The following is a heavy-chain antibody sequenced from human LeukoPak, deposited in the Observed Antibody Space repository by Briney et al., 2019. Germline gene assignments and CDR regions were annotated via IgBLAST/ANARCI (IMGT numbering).Heavy chain of an antibody. CDR1: GFTFRNYG. D-gene: IGHD1-1*01. CDR3: ARNDDGDQDFDY. J-gene: IGHJ4*02. Sequence: PGGSLRLSCAASGFTFRNYGMTWVRQAPGKGLEWVSHISSDGHVISYEDSVKGRFIISRDDAERSLYLQMNSLRADDTAVYYRARNDDGDQDFDYWGQGTLVTVSS. CDR2: ISSDGHVI. V-gene: IGHV3-48*03.